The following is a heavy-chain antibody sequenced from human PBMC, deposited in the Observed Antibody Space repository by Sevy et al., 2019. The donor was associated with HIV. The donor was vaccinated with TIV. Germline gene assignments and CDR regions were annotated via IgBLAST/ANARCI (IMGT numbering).Heavy chain of an antibody. CDR2: IYYNGHI. CDR1: GGSITSLY. D-gene: IGHD1-26*01. V-gene: IGHV4-59*08. J-gene: IGHJ4*02. Sequence: SETLSLTCTVSGGSITSLYWNWIRQPPGKGLEWIANIYYNGHINYNPSLKSRVTLSLDTSKNQFSLRLSSVTAADTAXXYXXGENAWGRGYSWGQGTLVTVSS. CDR3: XGENAWGRGYS.